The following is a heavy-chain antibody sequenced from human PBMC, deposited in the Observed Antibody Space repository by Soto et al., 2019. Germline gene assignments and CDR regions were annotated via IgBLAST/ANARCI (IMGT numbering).Heavy chain of an antibody. CDR3: ARYRREAVAGYTLDN. CDR1: GGSISSNY. CDR2: VYNSGST. J-gene: IGHJ4*02. Sequence: PSETLSLTCTVSGGSISSNYWTWIRQPPGKGLEWIGYVYNSGSTNYNPSLKSRVTISEDTPKSQFSLKVNSMTAADTAVYYCARYRREAVAGYTLDNWGQGILVTVSS. V-gene: IGHV4-59*01. D-gene: IGHD6-13*01.